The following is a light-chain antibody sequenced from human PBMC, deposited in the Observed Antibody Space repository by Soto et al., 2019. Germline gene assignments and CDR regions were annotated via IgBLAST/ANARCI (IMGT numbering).Light chain of an antibody. V-gene: IGLV2-14*03. Sequence: QSVLTQPASMSGPPGQSITISCIGTSYDVGNYNYVSWYQHHADRAPKLSIYDVSSRPSGVSDRFSGSKSGNTASLTISGLQPEDEANYYCSSYTSTSTYVFGTGTKVTVL. CDR3: SSYTSTSTYV. CDR1: SYDVGNYNY. J-gene: IGLJ1*01. CDR2: DVS.